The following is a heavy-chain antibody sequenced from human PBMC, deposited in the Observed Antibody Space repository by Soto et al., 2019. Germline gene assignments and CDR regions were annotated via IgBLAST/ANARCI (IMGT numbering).Heavy chain of an antibody. J-gene: IGHJ4*02. CDR2: MNPNSGNT. D-gene: IGHD3-3*01. CDR1: GYTFTSYD. V-gene: IGHV1-8*01. CDR3: ARGITIFGVVPG. Sequence: QVQLVQSGAEVKKPGASVKVSCKASGYTFTSYDINWVRQATGQGLEWMGWMNPNSGNTGYAQKFQGRVTXXRXXSISKAYRELSSLRSEDTAVYYCARGITIFGVVPGWGQGTLVTVSS.